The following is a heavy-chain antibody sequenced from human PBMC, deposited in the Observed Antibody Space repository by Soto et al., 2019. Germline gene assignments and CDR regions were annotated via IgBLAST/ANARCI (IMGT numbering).Heavy chain of an antibody. J-gene: IGHJ3*02. CDR1: GYPVTAYY. D-gene: IGHD3-3*01. Sequence: QLHLVQSGAVVKKPGASVTVSCSASGYPVTAYYMHWVRQAPGRGLEWMGGINPATGAAKYKQTFPGRVTMTREPATSTVFMELSGLTSGDTAVFYCARGGGVGVAGSAAFDMWGQGTLVTVSS. V-gene: IGHV1-2*02. CDR3: ARGGGVGVAGSAAFDM. CDR2: INPATGAA.